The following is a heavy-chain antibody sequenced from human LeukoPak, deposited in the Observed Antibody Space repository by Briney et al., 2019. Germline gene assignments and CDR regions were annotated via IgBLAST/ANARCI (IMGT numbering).Heavy chain of an antibody. V-gene: IGHV4-59*01. Sequence: PSETLSLTCTVSGGSISSYYWSWIRQPPGKGLEWIGYIYYSGSTNYNPSLKSRVTISVDTSKNQFSLKLSSVTAADTAVYYCARAELNYYDSSGYLDAFDIWGQGTMVTVSS. CDR3: ARAELNYYDSSGYLDAFDI. D-gene: IGHD3-22*01. CDR1: GGSISSYY. J-gene: IGHJ3*02. CDR2: IYYSGST.